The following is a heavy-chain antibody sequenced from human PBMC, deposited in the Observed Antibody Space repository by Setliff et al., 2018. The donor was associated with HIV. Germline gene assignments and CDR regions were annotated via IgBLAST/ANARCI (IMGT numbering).Heavy chain of an antibody. Sequence: SETLSLTCTVSGGSISSNSYYWGWFRQPPGKGLEWIGSIYYSGSTYYNPSLKSRLTISVDTSKNQFSLKLISVTAADTAVYYCASGHYYESRGYYSNPSRSPFDYWGQGTLVTVSS. CDR3: ASGHYYESRGYYSNPSRSPFDY. V-gene: IGHV4-39*01. CDR1: GGSISSNSYY. CDR2: IYYSGST. D-gene: IGHD3-22*01. J-gene: IGHJ4*02.